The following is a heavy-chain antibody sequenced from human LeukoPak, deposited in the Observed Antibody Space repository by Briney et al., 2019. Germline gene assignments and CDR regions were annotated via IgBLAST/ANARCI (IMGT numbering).Heavy chain of an antibody. V-gene: IGHV3-21*01. J-gene: IGHJ6*03. CDR3: ARDNRGYSYGRLYYYYYMDV. CDR2: ISSGSSYI. CDR1: GFTFSRSS. Sequence: GGSLRLSCAASGFTFSRSSMNWVRQAPGKGLEWVSSISSGSSYIYYADSVKGRFTISRDNAKNSLYLQMNSLRAEDTAVYYCARDNRGYSYGRLYYYYYMDVWGKGTTVTVSS. D-gene: IGHD5-18*01.